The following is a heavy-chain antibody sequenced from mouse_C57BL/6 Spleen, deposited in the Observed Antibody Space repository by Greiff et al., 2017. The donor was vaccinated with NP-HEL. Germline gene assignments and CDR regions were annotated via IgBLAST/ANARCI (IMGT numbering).Heavy chain of an antibody. J-gene: IGHJ4*01. CDR1: GFTFSSYA. CDR3: ARDRKGIYDYDGYAMDY. CDR2: ISDGGSYT. Sequence: EVQLQESGGGLVKPGGSLKLSCAASGFTFSSYAMSWVRQTPEKRLEWVATISDGGSYTYYPDNVKGRFTVSRDNAKNNLYLQMSHLKSEDTAMYYCARDRKGIYDYDGYAMDYWGQGTSVTVSS. D-gene: IGHD2-4*01. V-gene: IGHV5-4*01.